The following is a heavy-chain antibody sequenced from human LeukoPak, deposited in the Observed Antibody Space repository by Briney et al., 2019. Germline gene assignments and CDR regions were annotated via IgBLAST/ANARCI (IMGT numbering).Heavy chain of an antibody. Sequence: PGGSLRLSCAVSGFTVSSNHMSWVRQAAGKGLEWVPLIENDATTYYADSVKGRFTISRDNSKNTLYIQMNSLRVEDTAVYYCNGYGGNSVWGQGTLVTVSS. V-gene: IGHV3-53*01. CDR2: IENDATT. CDR1: GFTVSSNH. J-gene: IGHJ4*02. CDR3: NGYGGNSV. D-gene: IGHD4-23*01.